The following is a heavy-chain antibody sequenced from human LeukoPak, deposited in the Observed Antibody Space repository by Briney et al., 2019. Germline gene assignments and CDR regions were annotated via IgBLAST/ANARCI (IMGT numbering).Heavy chain of an antibody. CDR2: ISGSGSTI. CDR1: IFPFRDCY. J-gene: IGHJ3*02. V-gene: IGHV3-11*01. D-gene: IGHD1-7*01. Sequence: GGSLSLLCAASIFPFRDCYVGWIREARGGGREGVSYISGSGSTIYYADSVKGRFTISRDNTKKSLYLQMNSLRAEDSAVYYCGRDFGLTGTKRSFDIWGQGTMVTVSS. CDR3: GRDFGLTGTKRSFDI.